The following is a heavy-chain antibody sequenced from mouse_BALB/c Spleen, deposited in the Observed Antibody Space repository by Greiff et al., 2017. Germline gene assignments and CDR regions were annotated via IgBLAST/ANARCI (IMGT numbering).Heavy chain of an antibody. CDR1: GYTFTSYV. CDR3: AREGFAY. Sequence: EVQLVESGPELVKPGASVKMSCKASGYTFTSYVMHGVKQKPGQGLEWIGYINPYNDGTKYKEKFKGKATLTSDKSSSTAYMELSSLTSEDSAVYYCAREGFAYWGQGTLVTVAA. CDR2: INPYNDGT. V-gene: IGHV1-14*01. J-gene: IGHJ3*01.